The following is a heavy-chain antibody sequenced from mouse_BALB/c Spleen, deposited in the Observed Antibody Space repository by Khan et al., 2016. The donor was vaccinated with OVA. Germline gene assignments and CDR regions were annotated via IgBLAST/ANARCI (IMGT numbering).Heavy chain of an antibody. Sequence: QIQLVQSGPDLKKPGETVKLSCKASGYTFTNYGINWVKQAPGKGLKWMGWIYIYTGEPTYADDFKGRFAFSLETSASTAYLQINNLKNEDTATYCCARGGRRAMDYWGQGTSVPVSS. J-gene: IGHJ4*01. CDR3: ARGGRRAMDY. CDR2: IYIYTGEP. D-gene: IGHD3-3*01. V-gene: IGHV9-3-1*01. CDR1: GYTFTNYG.